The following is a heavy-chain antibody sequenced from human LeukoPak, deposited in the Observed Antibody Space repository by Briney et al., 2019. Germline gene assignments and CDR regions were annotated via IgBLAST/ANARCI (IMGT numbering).Heavy chain of an antibody. CDR3: AREIRDRERVVGATPPAFDI. CDR1: GFTFSSYE. V-gene: IGHV3-48*03. D-gene: IGHD1-26*01. CDR2: ISSSGSTI. J-gene: IGHJ3*02. Sequence: PGGSLRLSCAASGFTFSSYEMNWVRQAPGKGLVWFSYISSSGSTIYYADSVKGRFNISRDNAKNSLYLQMNSLRAEDTAVYYCAREIRDRERVVGATPPAFDIWGQGTMVTVSS.